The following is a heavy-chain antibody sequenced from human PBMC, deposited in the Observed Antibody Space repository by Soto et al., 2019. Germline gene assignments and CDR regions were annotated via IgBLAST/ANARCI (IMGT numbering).Heavy chain of an antibody. J-gene: IGHJ4*02. CDR1: GGSISSGGYY. V-gene: IGHV4-31*03. CDR2: IYYSGST. Sequence: PSETLSLTCTVSGGSISSGGYYWSWIRQHPGKGLEWIGYIYYSGSTYYNPSLKSRVTISVDTSKNQFSLKLSSVTAADTAVYYCARGEAYYDILTGYYNRPPFDYWGQGTLVTVSS. CDR3: ARGEAYYDILTGYYNRPPFDY. D-gene: IGHD3-9*01.